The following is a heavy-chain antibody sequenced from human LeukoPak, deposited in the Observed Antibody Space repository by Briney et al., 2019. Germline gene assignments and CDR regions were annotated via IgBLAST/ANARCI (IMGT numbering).Heavy chain of an antibody. D-gene: IGHD3-3*01. CDR2: MNPNSVNT. CDR1: GYTFTSYD. Sequence: ASVTVSCKASGYTFTSYDINWVRQATGQGLEWIGWMNPNSVNTGYAQKFQGRVTMTRNTSRSTAYMELSSLRSEDTAVYYCARGVRHYDFWSGYSGAYYMDVWGKGTTVTVPS. CDR3: ARGVRHYDFWSGYSGAYYMDV. V-gene: IGHV1-8*01. J-gene: IGHJ6*03.